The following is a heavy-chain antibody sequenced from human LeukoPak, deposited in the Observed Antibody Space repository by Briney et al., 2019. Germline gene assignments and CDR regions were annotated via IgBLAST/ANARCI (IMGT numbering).Heavy chain of an antibody. CDR1: GYTFTSYY. J-gene: IGHJ3*02. Sequence: ASVKVSCKASGYTFTSYYMHWVRQAPGQGLEWMGIINPSGGSTSYAQKFQGRVTMTRDTSTSTVYMELSSLRSEDTAVYYCARTFLGYCSSTSCGAFDTWGQGTMVTVSS. CDR2: INPSGGST. CDR3: ARTFLGYCSSTSCGAFDT. V-gene: IGHV1-46*03. D-gene: IGHD2-2*01.